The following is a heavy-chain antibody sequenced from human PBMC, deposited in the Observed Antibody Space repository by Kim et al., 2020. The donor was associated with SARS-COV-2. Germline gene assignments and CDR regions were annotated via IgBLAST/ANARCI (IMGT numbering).Heavy chain of an antibody. J-gene: IGHJ4*02. V-gene: IGHV1-69*06. CDR3: ASEGADYYDSSGYYYFDY. Sequence: SVKVSCKASGGTFSSYAISWVRQAPGQGLEWMGGIIPIFGTANYAQKFQGRVTITADKSTSTAYMELSSLRSEDTAVYYCASEGADYYDSSGYYYFDYWGQGTLVTVSS. CDR1: GGTFSSYA. CDR2: IIPIFGTA. D-gene: IGHD3-22*01.